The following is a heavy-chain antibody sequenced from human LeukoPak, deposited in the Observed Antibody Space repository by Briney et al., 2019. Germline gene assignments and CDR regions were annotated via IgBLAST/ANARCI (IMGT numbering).Heavy chain of an antibody. CDR3: ARPALPSGDGYRSSWFDP. J-gene: IGHJ5*02. V-gene: IGHV5-51*01. CDR2: IYPGDSDT. CDR1: GYSFTSYW. D-gene: IGHD5-24*01. Sequence: GESLKISCKGSGYSFTSYWIGWVRQMPGKGLEWMGIIYPGDSDTRYSPSFQGQVTISADKSISTAYLQWSSLKASDTAMYYCARPALPSGDGYRSSWFDPWGQGTLVTVSS.